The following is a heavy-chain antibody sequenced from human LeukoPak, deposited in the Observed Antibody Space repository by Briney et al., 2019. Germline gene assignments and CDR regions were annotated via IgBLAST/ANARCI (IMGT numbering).Heavy chain of an antibody. D-gene: IGHD3-22*01. Sequence: GGSLRLSCAASGFTFSSYGMHWVRQAPGKGLEWVAVIWYDGSNKYYADSVKGRFTISRDNSKNTLYLQMNSLRAEDTAVYYCARVRVPGSGYYPYFDYWGQGTLVTVSS. CDR2: IWYDGSNK. V-gene: IGHV3-33*01. J-gene: IGHJ4*02. CDR3: ARVRVPGSGYYPYFDY. CDR1: GFTFSSYG.